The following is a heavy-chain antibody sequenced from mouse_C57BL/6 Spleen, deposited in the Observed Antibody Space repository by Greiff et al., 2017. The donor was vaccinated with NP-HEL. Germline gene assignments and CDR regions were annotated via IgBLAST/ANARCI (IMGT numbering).Heavy chain of an antibody. V-gene: IGHV1-63*01. Sequence: VQLQQSGAELVRPGTSVKMSCKASGYTFTNYWIGWAKQRPGHGLEWIGDIYPGGGYTNYNEKFKGKATLTADKSSSAAYMQFSSLTSEDAAIYYCARLHYGHYFDYWGQGTTLTVSS. J-gene: IGHJ2*01. CDR2: IYPGGGYT. CDR1: GYTFTNYW. D-gene: IGHD1-1*02. CDR3: ARLHYGHYFDY.